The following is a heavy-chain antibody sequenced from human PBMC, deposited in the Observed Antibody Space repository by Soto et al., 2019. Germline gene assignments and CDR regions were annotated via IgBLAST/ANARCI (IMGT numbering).Heavy chain of an antibody. CDR1: GFTFGNYG. CDR3: AKDMDLFIEVVPAATGSFDF. CDR2: ISGSGRNT. D-gene: IGHD2-2*01. J-gene: IGHJ4*02. Sequence: VGPLRLSCAASGFTFGNYGMSWVRLAPGRGLEWVSGISGSGRNTYYADSAKGRFTISRDNSKETVFLQMNSLRPEDTATYYCAKDMDLFIEVVPAATGSFDFWGQGTLVTVSS. V-gene: IGHV3-23*01.